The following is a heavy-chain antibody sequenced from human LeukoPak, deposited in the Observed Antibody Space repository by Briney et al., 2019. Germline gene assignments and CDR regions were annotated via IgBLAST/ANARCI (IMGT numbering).Heavy chain of an antibody. CDR1: GYTLTELS. J-gene: IGHJ4*02. Sequence: ASVKVSCKVSGYTLTELSMHWVRQAPGQGLEWMGIINPSGGSTSYAQKFQGRVTMTRDTSTSTVYMELSSLRSEDTAVYYCATRRVGATPYLFDYWGQGTLVTVSS. D-gene: IGHD1-26*01. V-gene: IGHV1-46*01. CDR2: INPSGGST. CDR3: ATRRVGATPYLFDY.